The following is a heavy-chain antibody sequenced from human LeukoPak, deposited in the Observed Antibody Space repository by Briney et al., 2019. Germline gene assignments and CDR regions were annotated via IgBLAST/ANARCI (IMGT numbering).Heavy chain of an antibody. CDR2: INPNSGGT. V-gene: IGHV1-2*02. CDR1: GHTFTGYY. J-gene: IGHJ4*02. Sequence: ASVKVSCKASGHTFTGYYMHWVRQAPGQGLEWMGWINPNSGGTNYAQKFQGRVTMTRDTSISTAYMELSRLRSDDTAVYYCAKSDYGGSHFDYWGQGTLVTVSS. D-gene: IGHD4-23*01. CDR3: AKSDYGGSHFDY.